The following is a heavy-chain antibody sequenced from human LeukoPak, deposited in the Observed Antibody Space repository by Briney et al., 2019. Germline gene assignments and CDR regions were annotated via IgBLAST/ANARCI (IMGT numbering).Heavy chain of an antibody. Sequence: SETLSLTCAVYGGSFSGYYWSWIRQPPGKGLEWIGEINHSGSTNYNPSLKSRVTISVDTSKNQFSLKLSSVTAADTAVYYCAREGSSSSWGDYYYGMDVWGQGTTVTVSS. CDR2: INHSGST. V-gene: IGHV4-34*01. CDR1: GGSFSGYY. J-gene: IGHJ6*02. CDR3: AREGSSSSWGDYYYGMDV. D-gene: IGHD6-6*01.